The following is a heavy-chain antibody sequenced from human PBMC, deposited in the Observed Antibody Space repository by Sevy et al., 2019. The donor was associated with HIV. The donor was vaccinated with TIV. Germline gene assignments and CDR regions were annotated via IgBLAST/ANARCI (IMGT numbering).Heavy chain of an antibody. CDR3: AKGSGITIFGVVITKSSYYYYGMDV. CDR1: GYTFTGYY. D-gene: IGHD3-3*01. V-gene: IGHV1-2*05. Sequence: ASVKVSCKASGYTFTGYYMHWVRQAPGQGLEWMGRINPNSGGTNYAQKFQGRVTMTRDTSIRTAYMEMSRLRSDDTDVYYCAKGSGITIFGVVITKSSYYYYGMDVWGQGTTVTVSS. J-gene: IGHJ6*02. CDR2: INPNSGGT.